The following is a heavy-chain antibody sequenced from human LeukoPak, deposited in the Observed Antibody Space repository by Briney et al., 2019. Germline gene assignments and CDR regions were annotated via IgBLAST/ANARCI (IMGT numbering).Heavy chain of an antibody. CDR1: GGSFSGYY. Sequence: SETLSLTCAVYGGSFSGYYWSWIRQPPGKGLEWIGEINHSGSTNYNPSLKSRVTISVDTSKNQFSLKLSSVTAADTAVYFCASLTGTSYHNWFDPWGQGTLVTVSS. J-gene: IGHJ5*02. V-gene: IGHV4-34*01. D-gene: IGHD1-20*01. CDR3: ASLTGTSYHNWFDP. CDR2: INHSGST.